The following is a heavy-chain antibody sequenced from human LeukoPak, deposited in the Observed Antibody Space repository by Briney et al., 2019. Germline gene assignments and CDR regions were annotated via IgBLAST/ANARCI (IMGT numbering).Heavy chain of an antibody. D-gene: IGHD2-21*02. CDR1: GGSISSYY. CDR3: ASTYCGGDCYSGVDY. CDR2: IYYSGST. Sequence: PSETLSLTCTVSGGSISSYYWSWIRQPPGKGLEWIGYIYYSGSTNYNPSLKSRVAISVDTSKNQFSLKLSSVTAADTAVYYCASTYCGGDCYSGVDYWGQGTLVTVSS. J-gene: IGHJ4*02. V-gene: IGHV4-59*01.